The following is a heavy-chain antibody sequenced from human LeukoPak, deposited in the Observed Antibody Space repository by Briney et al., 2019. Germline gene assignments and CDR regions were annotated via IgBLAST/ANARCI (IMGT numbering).Heavy chain of an antibody. V-gene: IGHV3-48*04. J-gene: IGHJ4*02. D-gene: IGHD1-26*01. Sequence: GGSLRLSCAASGFTLSSYNMNWVRQAPGKGLEWVSYISSSSTTIYYADSVKGRFAISRDNAKNSLHLQMNSLRAEDTAVYYCARDSEWGLQRSDYWGQGTLVTVSS. CDR3: ARDSEWGLQRSDY. CDR1: GFTLSSYN. CDR2: ISSSSTTI.